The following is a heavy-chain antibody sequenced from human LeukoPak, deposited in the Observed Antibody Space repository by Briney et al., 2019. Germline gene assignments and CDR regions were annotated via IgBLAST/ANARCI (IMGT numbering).Heavy chain of an antibody. J-gene: IGHJ4*02. Sequence: GGSLRLSCVDSGFTFTTYWMHWVRQAPGEGLVWVSRINGDGSKSNYADSVKGRFTISRDNARNTLYLQMKGLRAEDTALYYCARTSPTSHFDFWGPGTLVTVSS. CDR1: GFTFTTYW. V-gene: IGHV3-74*01. CDR2: INGDGSKS. D-gene: IGHD3-16*01. CDR3: ARTSPTSHFDF.